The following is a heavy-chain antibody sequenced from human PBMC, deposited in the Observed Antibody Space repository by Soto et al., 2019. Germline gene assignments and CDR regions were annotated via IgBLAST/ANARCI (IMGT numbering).Heavy chain of an antibody. CDR2: IWYDGSNK. CDR1: GFTFSSYG. CDR3: ARDCGREARPLYWFDP. Sequence: GGSLRLSCAASGFTFSSYGMHWVRQAPGKGLEWVAVIWYDGSNKYYADSVKGRFTISRDNSKNTLYLQMNSLRAEDTAVYYCARDCGREARPLYWFDPWDQGTLVTVSS. D-gene: IGHD6-6*01. V-gene: IGHV3-33*01. J-gene: IGHJ5*02.